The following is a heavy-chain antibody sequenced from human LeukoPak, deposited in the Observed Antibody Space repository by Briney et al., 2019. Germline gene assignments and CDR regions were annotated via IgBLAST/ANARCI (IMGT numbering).Heavy chain of an antibody. Sequence: GASVKVSCKASGYTFTSYGISWVRQAPGQGLEWMAWISAYSGNTEYAENIQGRVTMTTDTSTSTAYMELRSLRSDDTAVYYCARDAVSTVTARGIDYWGQGTLATVSS. D-gene: IGHD2-21*02. CDR2: ISAYSGNT. V-gene: IGHV1-18*01. CDR3: ARDAVSTVTARGIDY. J-gene: IGHJ4*02. CDR1: GYTFTSYG.